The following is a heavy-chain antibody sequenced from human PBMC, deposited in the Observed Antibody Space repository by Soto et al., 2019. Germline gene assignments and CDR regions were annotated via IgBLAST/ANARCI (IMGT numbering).Heavy chain of an antibody. CDR2: IWYDGSNK. J-gene: IGHJ4*02. Sequence: QVQLVESGGDVVQPGRSLRLSCAASGFTFSSYGMHWVRQAPGKGLEWVAVIWYDGSNKYYADSVKGRFTISRDNSKNTLYLQMNSLRAEDTAVYYCAGSSGYYFFDYWGQGTLVTVSS. V-gene: IGHV3-33*01. CDR1: GFTFSSYG. CDR3: AGSSGYYFFDY. D-gene: IGHD3-22*01.